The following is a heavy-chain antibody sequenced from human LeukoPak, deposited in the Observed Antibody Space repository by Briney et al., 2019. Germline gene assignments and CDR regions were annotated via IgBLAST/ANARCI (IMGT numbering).Heavy chain of an antibody. D-gene: IGHD1-14*01. J-gene: IGHJ5*02. CDR2: IDPSDSYT. CDR3: ARHLGAGSDNWFDP. CDR1: GYSFTSYW. V-gene: IGHV5-10-1*01. Sequence: GESLKISCRGSGYSFTSYWISWVRQMPGKGLEWVGRIDPSDSYTNYSPSFQGHVTISADKSISTAYLQWSSLKASDTAVYYCARHLGAGSDNWFDPWGQGTLVTVSS.